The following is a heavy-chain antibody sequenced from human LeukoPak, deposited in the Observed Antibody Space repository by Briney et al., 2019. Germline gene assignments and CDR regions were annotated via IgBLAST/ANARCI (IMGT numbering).Heavy chain of an antibody. CDR1: GGSISSGSYY. J-gene: IGHJ4*02. D-gene: IGHD3-3*01. V-gene: IGHV4-61*09. CDR2: IYTSGST. CDR3: AREGYDSL. Sequence: SETLSLTCTVSGGSISSGSYYWSWIRQPAGRGLEWIGHIYTSGSTNYNPSLKSRVTISVDTSKNQFSLKLTSVTAADTAVYYCAREGYDSLWGQGTLVTVSS.